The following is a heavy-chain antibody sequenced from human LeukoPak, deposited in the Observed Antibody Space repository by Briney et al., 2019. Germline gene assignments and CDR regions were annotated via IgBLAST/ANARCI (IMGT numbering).Heavy chain of an antibody. CDR3: ARQEQQLIYNWFDP. CDR1: GGSISTTSYY. Sequence: SETLSLTCTVSGGSISTTSYYWGWIRQPPGKGLECIGNIYYSGSTYYNPSLKSRVTISVDTSKNQFSLELSSVTAADTAVYYCARQEQQLIYNWFDPWGQGTLVTVSS. V-gene: IGHV4-39*07. J-gene: IGHJ5*02. D-gene: IGHD6-13*01. CDR2: IYYSGST.